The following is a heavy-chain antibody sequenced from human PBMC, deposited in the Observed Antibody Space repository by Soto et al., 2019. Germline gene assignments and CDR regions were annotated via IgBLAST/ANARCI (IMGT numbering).Heavy chain of an antibody. V-gene: IGHV3-48*02. Sequence: EVQLVESGGGLVQPGGSPRLSCAASGFTFSSYSMNWVRQAPGKGLEWDSYISSSSSTIYYADSVKGRFTISRDNAKNSLYLQMNSLRDEDTAVYYCASDVIIVRGAQGIEDYWGQGTLVTVSS. J-gene: IGHJ4*02. CDR2: ISSSSSTI. CDR3: ASDVIIVRGAQGIEDY. CDR1: GFTFSSYS. D-gene: IGHD3-10*01.